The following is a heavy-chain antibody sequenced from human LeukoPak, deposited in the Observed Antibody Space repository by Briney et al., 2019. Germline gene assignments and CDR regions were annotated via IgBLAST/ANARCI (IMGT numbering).Heavy chain of an antibody. J-gene: IGHJ4*02. V-gene: IGHV1-2*02. CDR2: INPNSGGT. CDR3: ARDLGSGSYYVTDY. Sequence: ASVTVSCKPSGYTFTGYYMHWVRQAPGQGLEWMGWINPNSGGTNYAQKFQGRVTMTRDTPISTGYMELSRLRSDDTAVYYCARDLGSGSYYVTDYWGQGTLVTVSS. CDR1: GYTFTGYY. D-gene: IGHD1-26*01.